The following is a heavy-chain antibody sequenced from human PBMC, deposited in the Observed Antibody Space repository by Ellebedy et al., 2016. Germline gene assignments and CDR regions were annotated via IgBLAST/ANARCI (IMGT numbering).Heavy chain of an antibody. CDR1: GFTFSSYG. Sequence: GGSLRLSCAASGFTFSSYGMHWVRQAPGKGLEWAAVIWYDGSNKYYADSVKGRFTISRDNAKNSLYLQMNSLRAEDTALYYCAKGTTVTTECSIDYWGQGTLVTVSS. D-gene: IGHD4-17*01. V-gene: IGHV3-33*03. CDR2: IWYDGSNK. CDR3: AKGTTVTTECSIDY. J-gene: IGHJ4*02.